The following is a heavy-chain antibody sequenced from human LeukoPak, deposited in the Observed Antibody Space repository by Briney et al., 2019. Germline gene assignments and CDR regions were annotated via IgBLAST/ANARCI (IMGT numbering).Heavy chain of an antibody. Sequence: PGGSLRLSCAASGFTFSSYAMHWVRQAPGKGLEWVAFIRNDGTDKYYADSVKGRITISRDNSKNTLYVQMSNLRPEDTALYYCAKAGGSASGNWLDPWGQGTLVTVSS. CDR2: IRNDGTDK. J-gene: IGHJ5*02. V-gene: IGHV3-30*02. CDR1: GFTFSSYA. CDR3: AKAGGSASGNWLDP. D-gene: IGHD6-19*01.